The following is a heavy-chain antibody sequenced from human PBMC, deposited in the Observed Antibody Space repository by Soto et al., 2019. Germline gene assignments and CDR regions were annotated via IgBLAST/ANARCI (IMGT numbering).Heavy chain of an antibody. CDR2: IYYGGST. D-gene: IGHD2-2*01. J-gene: IGHJ6*03. CDR1: GGSISSGGYY. Sequence: QVQLQESGPGLVKPSQTLSLTCTVSGGSISSGGYYWSWIRQHPGKGLEWIGYIYYGGSTYYNPSLKGRVTISVDTSKNQFSLKLSSVTAADTAVYYCARGTGVVVPAAMRGGYMDVWGKGTTVTVSS. V-gene: IGHV4-31*03. CDR3: ARGTGVVVPAAMRGGYMDV.